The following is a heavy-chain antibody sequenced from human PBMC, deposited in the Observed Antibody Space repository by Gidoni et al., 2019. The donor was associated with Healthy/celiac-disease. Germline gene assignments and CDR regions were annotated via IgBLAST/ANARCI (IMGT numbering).Heavy chain of an antibody. V-gene: IGHV3-48*04. J-gene: IGHJ3*02. CDR2: ISSSSSTI. Sequence: EVQLVESGGGLVQPGGSLRLSCAASGFTFSSYSMNWVRQAPGKGLEWVSYISSSSSTIYYADSVKGRFTISRDNAKNSLYLQMNSLRAEDTAVYYCARGLVSSSPDPANPDAFDIWGQGTMVTVSS. CDR1: GFTFSSYS. CDR3: ARGLVSSSPDPANPDAFDI. D-gene: IGHD2-2*01.